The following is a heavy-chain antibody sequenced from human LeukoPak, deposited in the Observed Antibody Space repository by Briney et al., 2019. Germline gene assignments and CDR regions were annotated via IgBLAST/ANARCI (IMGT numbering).Heavy chain of an antibody. D-gene: IGHD2-15*01. Sequence: GGSLRLSCAASGFIFSSYEMTWVRQAPGKGLEWVAYISSSATTIYYADSVKGRFTISRDNAKNSLYLQMNSLRAEDTAVYYCARERYCSGGSCYNYWGQGTLVTVSS. CDR1: GFIFSSYE. CDR2: ISSSATTI. V-gene: IGHV3-48*03. CDR3: ARERYCSGGSCYNY. J-gene: IGHJ4*02.